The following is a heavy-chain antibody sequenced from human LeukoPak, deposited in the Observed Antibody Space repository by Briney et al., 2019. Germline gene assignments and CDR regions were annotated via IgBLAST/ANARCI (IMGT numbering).Heavy chain of an antibody. CDR1: GFTFSSYG. J-gene: IGHJ4*02. CDR3: AKDLRVTMIVVVITVFDY. CDR2: ISGRDGNT. D-gene: IGHD3-22*01. Sequence: GGSLRLSCAASGFTFSSYGMNWVRQAPGKGLEWVSAISGRDGNTYYADSVKGRFTISRDNSKNTLYLQMSSLRAEDTAVYYCAKDLRVTMIVVVITVFDYWGQGTLVTVSS. V-gene: IGHV3-23*01.